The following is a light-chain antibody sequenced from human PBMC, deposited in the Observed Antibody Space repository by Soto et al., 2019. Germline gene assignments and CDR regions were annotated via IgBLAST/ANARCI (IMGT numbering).Light chain of an antibody. CDR3: VLYVGSGIWV. CDR2: TTN. CDR1: SGSVSSSYY. Sequence: QTVVTQEPSFSVSPGRTVTLTCGLSSGSVSSSYYPSWYQQTPGQSPRTLIYTTNTRSSGVPDRFSGSIVGNKAALTITGAQADDESDYYCVLYVGSGIWVFGGGTKLTVL. V-gene: IGLV8-61*01. J-gene: IGLJ3*02.